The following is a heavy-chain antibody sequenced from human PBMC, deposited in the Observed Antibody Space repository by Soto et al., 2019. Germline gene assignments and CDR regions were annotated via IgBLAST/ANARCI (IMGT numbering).Heavy chain of an antibody. V-gene: IGHV3-21*01. D-gene: IGHD3-3*01. CDR2: ITSSSNYI. J-gene: IGHJ4*02. Sequence: GGSLRLPCAASGFTFSSYSMNSVRQAPGKGLEWVSSITSSSNYIYYADSVKGRFTISRDNAKNSLYLQMNSLRAEDTAVYYCASLYLLWKEATFDYRCEGTLVTVCS. CDR3: ASLYLLWKEATFDY. CDR1: GFTFSSYS.